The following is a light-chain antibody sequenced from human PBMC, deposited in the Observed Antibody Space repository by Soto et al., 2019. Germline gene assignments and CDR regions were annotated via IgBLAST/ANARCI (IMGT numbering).Light chain of an antibody. CDR1: SSDVGSYNR. CDR3: SLYISGGTYV. Sequence: LTQPPSVSGSPGQSVTISCTGTSSDVGSYNRLSWYQQPPGTAPKLIMYEVNTRPSGVPDRFSGSKSGSTASLTISGPQAEDEADYYCSLYISGGTYVFGTGTKVTVL. CDR2: EVN. V-gene: IGLV2-18*01. J-gene: IGLJ1*01.